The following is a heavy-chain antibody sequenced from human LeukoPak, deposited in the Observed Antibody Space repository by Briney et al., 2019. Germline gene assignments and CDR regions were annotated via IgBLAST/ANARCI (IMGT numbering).Heavy chain of an antibody. V-gene: IGHV1-3*03. CDR1: GYTFTNYA. D-gene: IGHD3-10*01. CDR3: GRDRGGSGDFDY. Sequence: ASVKVSCKASGYTFTNYAMHWVRQAPGQRLEWMGWINAGNGDTKYSQEFQDRVTITRDTSASTAYMELSSLRSEDMAVYYCGRDRGGSGDFDYWGQGTLVTVSS. J-gene: IGHJ4*02. CDR2: INAGNGDT.